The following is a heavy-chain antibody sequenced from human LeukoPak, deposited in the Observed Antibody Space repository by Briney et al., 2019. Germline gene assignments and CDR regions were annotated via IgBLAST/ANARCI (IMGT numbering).Heavy chain of an antibody. CDR1: GFTFSTYA. CDR3: ARLREIPVFGVVTKSTSYFDY. V-gene: IGHV3-23*01. Sequence: GGSLRLSCAASGFTFSTYAMSWVRQAPGRGLEWVSAISGGAGITWYADTVKGRFTISRDTSKNTLSLQMNSLRAEDTAVYYCARLREIPVFGVVTKSTSYFDYWGQGTLVTVSS. J-gene: IGHJ4*02. CDR2: ISGGAGIT. D-gene: IGHD3-3*01.